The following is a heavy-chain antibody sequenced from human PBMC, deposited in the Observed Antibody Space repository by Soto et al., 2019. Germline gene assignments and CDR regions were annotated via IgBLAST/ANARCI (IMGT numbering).Heavy chain of an antibody. D-gene: IGHD2-15*01. CDR2: IYHSGST. Sequence: SETLSLTCAVSGGSISSGGYSWSWIRQPPGKGLEWIGYIYHSGSTYYNPSLKSRVTISVDRSKNQFSLKLSSVTAADTAVYYLGRRGGGNHFGCRGQGTLVTVSS. V-gene: IGHV4-30-2*01. CDR1: GGSISSGGYS. J-gene: IGHJ4*02. CDR3: GRRGGGNHFGC.